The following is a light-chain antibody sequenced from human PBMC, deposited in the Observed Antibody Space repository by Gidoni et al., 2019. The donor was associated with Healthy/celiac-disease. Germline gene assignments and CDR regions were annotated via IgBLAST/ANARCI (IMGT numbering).Light chain of an antibody. V-gene: IGKV3-11*01. Sequence: EIVLTLSPATLSLSPGERATLSCRASQSVSSYLAWYQQKPGQAPRLLIYDASNWATGIPARFSGSGSGTDFTLTISSLEPEDFAVYYCQQRSNWPYSFGQGTKLEIK. CDR1: QSVSSY. CDR2: DAS. CDR3: QQRSNWPYS. J-gene: IGKJ2*03.